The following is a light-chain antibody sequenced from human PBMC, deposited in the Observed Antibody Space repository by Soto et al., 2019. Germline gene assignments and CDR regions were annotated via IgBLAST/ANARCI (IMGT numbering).Light chain of an antibody. J-gene: IGKJ4*01. CDR2: AAS. V-gene: IGKV1-39*01. CDR1: QSISTY. CDR3: QQYYSYPPLT. Sequence: DIQMTQSPSSLSASVGDRVTITCRASQSISTYLNWYQQTPGKAPKLLIYAASSLQSGVPSRFSGSGSGTDFTLTISCLQSEDFATYYCQQYYSYPPLTFGGGTKVDIK.